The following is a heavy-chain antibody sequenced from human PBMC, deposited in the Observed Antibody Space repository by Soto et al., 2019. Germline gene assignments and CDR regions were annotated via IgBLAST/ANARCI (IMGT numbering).Heavy chain of an antibody. J-gene: IGHJ4*02. D-gene: IGHD3-22*01. Sequence: QVQLQESGPGLVKPSETLSLTCTVSGGSISSYYWSWIRQPPGKGLEWIGYIYYSGSTNYNPSLMSRVTIAVDTSKIQFPLKLSSVTAADTAVYYWAGRASRYYYDSSGDFDYWGQGTRVTVSS. CDR1: GGSISSYY. CDR3: AGRASRYYYDSSGDFDY. V-gene: IGHV4-59*01. CDR2: IYYSGST.